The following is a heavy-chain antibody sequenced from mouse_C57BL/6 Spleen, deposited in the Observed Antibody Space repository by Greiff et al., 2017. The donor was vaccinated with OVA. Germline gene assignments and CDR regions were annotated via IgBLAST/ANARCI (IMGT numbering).Heavy chain of an antibody. J-gene: IGHJ2*01. CDR1: GYTFTSYW. CDR2: IHPNSGST. D-gene: IGHD2-14*01. Sequence: QVQLQQPGAELVKPGASVKLSCKASGYTFTSYWLHWVKQRPGQGLEWIGMIHPNSGSTNYNEKFKSKATLTVDKSSSTAYMQLSSLTSEDSAVYYCARKEVRGYFDYWGQGTTLTVSS. CDR3: ARKEVRGYFDY. V-gene: IGHV1-64*01.